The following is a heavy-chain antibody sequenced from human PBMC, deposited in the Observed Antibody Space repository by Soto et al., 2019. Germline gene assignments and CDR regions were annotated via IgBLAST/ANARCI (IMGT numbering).Heavy chain of an antibody. CDR2: IYHSGST. CDR3: ARVPVYSSGWYFDY. D-gene: IGHD6-19*01. V-gene: IGHV4-30-2*01. J-gene: IGHJ4*02. Sequence: PSETLSLTCAVSGGSISSGGYSWSWIRQPPGKGLEWIGYIYHSGSTYYNPSLKSRVTISVDTSKNQFSLKLSSVTAADTAVYYCARVPVYSSGWYFDYWGQGTLVTVSS. CDR1: GGSISSGGYS.